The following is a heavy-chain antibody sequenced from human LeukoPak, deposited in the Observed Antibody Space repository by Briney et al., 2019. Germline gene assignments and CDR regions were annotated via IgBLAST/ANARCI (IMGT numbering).Heavy chain of an antibody. CDR3: ARALRVVTFYFDY. CDR2: IKQDGSEK. Sequence: GGSLRFSCAASGFTFSSYWMSWVRQAPGKGLEWVANIKQDGSEKYYVDSVKGRFTISRDNAKNSLYLQMNSLRAEDTAVYYCARALRVVTFYFDYWGQGTLVTVSS. D-gene: IGHD3-22*01. J-gene: IGHJ4*02. CDR1: GFTFSSYW. V-gene: IGHV3-7*01.